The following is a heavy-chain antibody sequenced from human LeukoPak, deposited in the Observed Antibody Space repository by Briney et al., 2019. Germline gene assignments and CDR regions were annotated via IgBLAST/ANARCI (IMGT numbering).Heavy chain of an antibody. CDR1: GGTFISYA. D-gene: IGHD3-22*01. J-gene: IGHJ4*02. CDR2: IIPILGIA. V-gene: IGHV1-69*04. CDR3: ARALNYYYDSSGYHTPAY. Sequence: GASVKVSFKGSGGTFISYAISWVRQAPGQGLEWMGRIIPILGIANYAQKFQGRVTITADKSTSTAYMELSSLRSEDTAVYYCARALNYYYDSSGYHTPAYWGQGTLVTVSS.